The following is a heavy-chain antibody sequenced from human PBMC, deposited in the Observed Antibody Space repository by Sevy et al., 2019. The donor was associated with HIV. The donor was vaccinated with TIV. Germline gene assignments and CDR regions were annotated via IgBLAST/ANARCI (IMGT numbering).Heavy chain of an antibody. Sequence: QPGGSLRLSCVVSGISFTTSGMHWVRQAPGKGLEWVAVISYHGRDKFYAESVKGRSTISRDNSKNMLYLQMNSLRAEDTAVYYCAKDFTGYNGMDVWGQGTMVTVS. CDR2: ISYHGRDK. J-gene: IGHJ6*02. V-gene: IGHV3-30*18. CDR3: AKDFTGYNGMDV. CDR1: GISFTTSG. D-gene: IGHD3-9*01.